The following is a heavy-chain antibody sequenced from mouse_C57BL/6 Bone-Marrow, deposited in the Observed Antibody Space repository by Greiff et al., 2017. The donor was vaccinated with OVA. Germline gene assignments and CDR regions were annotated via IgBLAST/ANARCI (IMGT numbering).Heavy chain of an antibody. J-gene: IGHJ2*01. CDR2: IYPGSGNT. CDR1: GYSFTSYY. Sequence: VQLQQSGPELVKPGASVKISCKASGYSFTSYYIHWVKQRPGQGLEWIGWIYPGSGNTKYNEKFKGKATLTADTSSSTAYMQLSSLTSEDSAVYYCARRGGGDFEDWGKGTTLTVSS. CDR3: ARRGGGDFED. V-gene: IGHV1-66*01.